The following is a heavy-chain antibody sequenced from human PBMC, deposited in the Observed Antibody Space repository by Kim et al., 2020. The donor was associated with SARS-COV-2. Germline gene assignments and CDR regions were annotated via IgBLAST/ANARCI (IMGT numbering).Heavy chain of an antibody. J-gene: IGHJ6*03. D-gene: IGHD1-26*01. Sequence: ESEKGRFTISRDNYKNTRYLQMNSLRAEDPAVYYCARDWARYSGSYYPMDVWGKGTTVTVSS. V-gene: IGHV3-30*07. CDR3: ARDWARYSGSYYPMDV.